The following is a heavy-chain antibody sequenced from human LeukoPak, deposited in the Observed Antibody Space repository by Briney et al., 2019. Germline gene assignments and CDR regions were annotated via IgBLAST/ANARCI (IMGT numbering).Heavy chain of an antibody. V-gene: IGHV3-7*02. CDR1: GFTFKTYW. Sequence: GGSLRLSCAASGFTFKTYWMSWVRQAPGKGLEWVANIKQDGSERYYVDSVKGRFTISRDNAKNSLYLQMNSLTADDTAVYYCARNPSRKFDYWGPGTLVTVSS. J-gene: IGHJ4*02. CDR2: IKQDGSER. CDR3: ARNPSRKFDY.